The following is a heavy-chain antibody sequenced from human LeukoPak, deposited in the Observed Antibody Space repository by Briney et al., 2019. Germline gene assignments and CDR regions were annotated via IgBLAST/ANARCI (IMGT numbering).Heavy chain of an antibody. V-gene: IGHV3-21*01. CDR2: ISSSSSYI. Sequence: GGSLRLSCAASGFTFSSYSMNWVRQAPGKGLEWVSSISSSSSYIYCADSVKGRFTISRDNAKNSLYLQMNSLRAEDTAVYYCARGGIVGAYYFDYWGQGTLVTVSS. J-gene: IGHJ4*02. CDR1: GFTFSSYS. D-gene: IGHD1-26*01. CDR3: ARGGIVGAYYFDY.